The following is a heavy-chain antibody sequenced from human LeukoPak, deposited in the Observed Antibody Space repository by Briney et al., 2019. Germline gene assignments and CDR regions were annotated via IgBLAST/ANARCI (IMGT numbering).Heavy chain of an antibody. CDR2: INPSSGDT. D-gene: IGHD2-21*01. CDR1: GYTFTAHY. Sequence: ASVKVSCKASGYTFTAHYMHWVRQAPGQGLEWMGRINPSSGDTEYGQGFQGRVTLTRDTSSSTANTELRRLRSDDTAVYYCARDPGYSYAFDIWGQGTVVIVSS. V-gene: IGHV1-2*06. CDR3: ARDPGYSYAFDI. J-gene: IGHJ3*02.